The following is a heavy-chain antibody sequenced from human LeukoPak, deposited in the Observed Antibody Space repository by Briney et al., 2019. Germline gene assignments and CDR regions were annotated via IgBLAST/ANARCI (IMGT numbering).Heavy chain of an antibody. D-gene: IGHD1-26*01. V-gene: IGHV4-39*01. CDR3: ARGPDRVGALPYFDY. J-gene: IGHJ4*02. CDR1: GGSLSSSSYY. CDR2: IYYSGST. Sequence: PSETLSLTCTVSGGSLSSSSYYWGWIRQPPGKGLEWIGTIYYSGSTYYNPSLKSRVTISVDTSKNQFSLKLSSVTAADTAVYYCARGPDRVGALPYFDYWGQGTLVTVSS.